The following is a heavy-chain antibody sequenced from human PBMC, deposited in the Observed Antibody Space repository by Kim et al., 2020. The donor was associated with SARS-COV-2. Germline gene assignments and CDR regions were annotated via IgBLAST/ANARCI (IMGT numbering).Heavy chain of an antibody. CDR3: AREVVGSSGYFFYFDY. J-gene: IGHJ4*02. CDR1: GFTFSIYS. D-gene: IGHD3-22*01. V-gene: IGHV3-21*01. Sequence: GGSLRLSCAASGFTFSIYSMNWVRQAPGKGLEWVSSISSSSSYIYYADSVKGRFTISRDNAKNSLYLQMNSLRAEDTAVYYCAREVVGSSGYFFYFDYWGQGTLVTVSS. CDR2: ISSSSSYI.